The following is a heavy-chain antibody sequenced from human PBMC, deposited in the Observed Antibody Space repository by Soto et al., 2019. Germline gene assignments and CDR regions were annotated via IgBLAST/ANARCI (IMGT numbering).Heavy chain of an antibody. J-gene: IGHJ6*02. D-gene: IGHD5-18*01. Sequence: EVQLVESGGGLVKPGGSLRLSCAASGFTFSSYSMNWVRQAPGKGLEWVSSISSSSSYIYYADSVKGRFTISRDNAKNALYLQMNSLRAEDTAVYYCARAGDDTAMVVGYYYYGMDVWGQGTTVTVSS. CDR2: ISSSSSYI. V-gene: IGHV3-21*01. CDR3: ARAGDDTAMVVGYYYYGMDV. CDR1: GFTFSSYS.